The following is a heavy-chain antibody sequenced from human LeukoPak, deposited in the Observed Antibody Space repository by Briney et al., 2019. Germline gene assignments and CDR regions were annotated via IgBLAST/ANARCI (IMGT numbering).Heavy chain of an antibody. CDR2: INSDGSST. CDR3: ARRGTGKNWNDQWDY. V-gene: IGHV3-74*01. D-gene: IGHD1-1*01. CDR1: GFTFSSYW. Sequence: PGGSLRLSCAASGFTFSSYWMHWVRQAPGKGLVWVSRINSDGSSTSYADSVKGRFTISRDNAKNTLYLQMNSLRAEDTAVYYCARRGTGKNWNDQWDYWGQGTLVTVSS. J-gene: IGHJ4*02.